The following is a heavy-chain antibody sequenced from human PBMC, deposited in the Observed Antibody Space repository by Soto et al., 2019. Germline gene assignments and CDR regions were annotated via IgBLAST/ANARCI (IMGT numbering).Heavy chain of an antibody. CDR3: AREKRSTSRLDP. V-gene: IGHV4-61*08. CDR1: GDSVSSGAYY. J-gene: IGHJ5*02. Sequence: QVQLQESGPGLVKPSETLSLTCSVSGDSVSSGAYYWSWIRQPPGKGLEWIGYVYYSGSTSYNPSLETGVIISVYTSKNQFSLKLTSVTPADTAIYYCAREKRSTSRLDPWGQGTLVTVSS. D-gene: IGHD1-26*01. CDR2: VYYSGST.